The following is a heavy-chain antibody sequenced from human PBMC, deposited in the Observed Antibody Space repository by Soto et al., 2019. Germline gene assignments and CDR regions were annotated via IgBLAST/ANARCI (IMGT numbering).Heavy chain of an antibody. D-gene: IGHD2-2*02. CDR3: ARNGCSSTTCYNSEAPYHSMHV. CDR1: GGSIRSGSYY. J-gene: IGHJ6*02. Sequence: SETLSLTCSVSGGSIRSGSYYWSWIRQHPGKALEWIGYIFHSGSTYYNPSLKSRVTMSVDMSKNQFSLKLNSVTAADTAVYYCARNGCSSTTCYNSEAPYHSMHVWGPGTPVTVYS. V-gene: IGHV4-31*03. CDR2: IFHSGST.